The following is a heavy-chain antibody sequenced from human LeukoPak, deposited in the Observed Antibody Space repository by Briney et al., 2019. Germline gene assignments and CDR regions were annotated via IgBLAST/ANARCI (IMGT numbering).Heavy chain of an antibody. CDR2: FYHAGNS. CDR1: GGPITVPF. J-gene: IGHJ4*02. D-gene: IGHD1-26*01. Sequence: SETLSLTCTVSGGPITVPFGSWIRHPQEEGLGWIGNFYHAGNSNLNPSLKSRVTMSIDTSKNQFSLKLRSMTAADTAVYYCARDGPTSTAPFDYWGQGTLVTVSS. V-gene: IGHV4-59*11. CDR3: ARDGPTSTAPFDY.